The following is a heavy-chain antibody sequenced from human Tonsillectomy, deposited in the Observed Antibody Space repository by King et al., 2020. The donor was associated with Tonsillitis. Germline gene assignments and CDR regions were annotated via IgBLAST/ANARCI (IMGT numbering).Heavy chain of an antibody. V-gene: IGHV3-21*01. Sequence: VQLVESGGGLVKPGGSLRLSCAASGFTFSSYSMNWVRQAPGKGLEWVSSISSSSSYIYYAESVKGRFTISRDNAKNSLYLQMNSLRAEDTAVYYCARDLGCSYSNYYYYGMDVWGQGTTVTVSS. CDR1: GFTFSSYS. J-gene: IGHJ6*02. D-gene: IGHD2-15*01. CDR3: ARDLGCSYSNYYYYGMDV. CDR2: ISSSSSYI.